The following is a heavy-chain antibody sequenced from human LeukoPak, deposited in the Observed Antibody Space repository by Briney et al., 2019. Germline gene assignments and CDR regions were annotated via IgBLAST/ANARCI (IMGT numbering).Heavy chain of an antibody. J-gene: IGHJ4*02. CDR3: ARGTIAAAGYYYFDY. D-gene: IGHD6-13*01. V-gene: IGHV3-7*04. CDR2: IKQDGSEK. CDR1: GFTFSSYW. Sequence: GGSLRLSCAASGFTFSSYWMSWVRQAPGKGLEWVANIKQDGSEKYYVDSVKGRFTISRDNAKNSLYLQMNSLRAGDTAVYYCARGTIAAAGYYYFDYWGQGTQVTASS.